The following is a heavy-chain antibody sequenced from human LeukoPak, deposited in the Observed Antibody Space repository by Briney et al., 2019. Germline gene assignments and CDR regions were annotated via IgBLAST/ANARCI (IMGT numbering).Heavy chain of an antibody. CDR2: ISSSGSTI. Sequence: GGSLRLSCAASGFTFSSYEMNWVRQAPGKGLEWVSYISSSGSTIYYADSVKGRFTVSRDNAKNSLYLQMNSLTTEDTALYYCAKARWEPNFDYWGQGTLVTVSS. V-gene: IGHV3-48*03. J-gene: IGHJ4*02. D-gene: IGHD1-26*01. CDR3: AKARWEPNFDY. CDR1: GFTFSSYE.